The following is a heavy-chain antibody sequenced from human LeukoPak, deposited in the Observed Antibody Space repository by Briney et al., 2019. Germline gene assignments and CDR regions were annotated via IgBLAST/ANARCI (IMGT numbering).Heavy chain of an antibody. Sequence: SETLSLTCAVYGGSFSGYYWSWIRQPPGKGLEWIGEINHSGSTNYNPSLKSRVTISVDTSKNQFSLKLSSVTAADTAVYYCARRGKWELLGYWGQGTLVTVSS. CDR1: GGSFSGYY. V-gene: IGHV4-34*01. J-gene: IGHJ4*02. CDR3: ARRGKWELLGY. D-gene: IGHD1-26*01. CDR2: INHSGST.